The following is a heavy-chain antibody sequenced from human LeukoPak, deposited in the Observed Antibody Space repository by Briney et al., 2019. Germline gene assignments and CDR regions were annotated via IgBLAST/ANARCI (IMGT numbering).Heavy chain of an antibody. J-gene: IGHJ4*02. Sequence: ASVKVSCKTSGYTFTDYYMHWVRQAPGQGLEWTGWISPNSGGTTYAQQFQGGVTMTRDTSISTAYMELNRVRSDDTAVYYCARGPMVRGVMDFWGQGTLVTVSS. CDR2: ISPNSGGT. CDR3: ARGPMVRGVMDF. CDR1: GYTFTDYY. V-gene: IGHV1-2*02. D-gene: IGHD3-10*01.